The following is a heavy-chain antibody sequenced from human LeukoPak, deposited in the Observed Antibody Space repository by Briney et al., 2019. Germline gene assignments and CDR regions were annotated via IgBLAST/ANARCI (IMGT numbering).Heavy chain of an antibody. CDR2: ITYRGGST. Sequence: GGSLRLSCAASGFTFSSYAMTWVRQAPGKGLEWVSTITYRGGSTYYADSVKGRFAISRDSSKNMLYLQMNGLRGEDTAVYYCAKDDGGSPPDAFDIWGQGTLVTVSS. CDR3: AKDDGGSPPDAFDI. D-gene: IGHD1-26*01. V-gene: IGHV3-23*01. J-gene: IGHJ3*02. CDR1: GFTFSSYA.